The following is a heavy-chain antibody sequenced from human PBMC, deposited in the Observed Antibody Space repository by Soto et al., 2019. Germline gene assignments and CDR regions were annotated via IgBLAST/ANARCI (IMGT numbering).Heavy chain of an antibody. V-gene: IGHV1-46*01. CDR3: ARAPIRDAFDI. J-gene: IGHJ3*02. CDR1: GYTFTLYY. Sequence: QVQLVQSGAEVRKPGASVKVSCKASGYTFTLYYMHWVRQAPGQGLEWMGIINPSTGTTTYAQKFQGRATMTRETSTSTVYMELSSLRSEDTAVYYCARAPIRDAFDIWGQGTLVTVSS. CDR2: INPSTGTT.